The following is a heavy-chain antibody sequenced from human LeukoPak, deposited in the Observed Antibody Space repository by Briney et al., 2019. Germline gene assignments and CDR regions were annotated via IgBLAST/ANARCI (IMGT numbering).Heavy chain of an antibody. CDR3: AKDIGAYAIDY. J-gene: IGHJ4*02. CDR2: ISGDGSST. CDR1: GFTFEDYA. V-gene: IGHV3-43*02. D-gene: IGHD5-12*01. Sequence: QPGGSLRLSCAASGFTFEDYAMHWVRQPPGKGLEWVSLISGDGSSTYYADSVKGRFTFSRDNSKNSLYLQMNSLRTEDTALYYCAKDIGAYAIDYWGQGTLVTVSS.